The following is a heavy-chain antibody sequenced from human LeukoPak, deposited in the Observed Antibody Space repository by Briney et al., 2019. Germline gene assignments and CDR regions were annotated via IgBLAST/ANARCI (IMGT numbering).Heavy chain of an antibody. CDR3: AKCSGGWCRSFDY. CDR2: ISGSGGST. J-gene: IGHJ4*02. CDR1: AFSLNAYN. V-gene: IGHV3-23*01. Sequence: HPGGSLRLSCAASAFSLNAYNMNWVRQAPGKGLEWVSAISGSGGSTYYADSVKGRFTISRDNSKNTLYLQMNSLRAEDTAVYYCAKCSGGWCRSFDYWGQGTLVTVSS. D-gene: IGHD6-19*01.